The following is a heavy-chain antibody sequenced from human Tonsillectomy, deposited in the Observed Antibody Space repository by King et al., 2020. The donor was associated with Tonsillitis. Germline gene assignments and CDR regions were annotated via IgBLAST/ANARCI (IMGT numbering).Heavy chain of an antibody. V-gene: IGHV3-33*08. CDR2: IWYDGRNK. Sequence: VQLVESGGGVVQPGRSLRLSCAASGFTFSSYGMHWVRQAPGKGLEWVAVIWYDGRNKYYADSVKGRFTISRDNSKNTLYLQMNSLRAEDTAVYYCARPPLSSYLYMDVWGKGTTVTVSS. CDR1: GFTFSSYG. J-gene: IGHJ6*03. CDR3: ARPPLSSYLYMDV.